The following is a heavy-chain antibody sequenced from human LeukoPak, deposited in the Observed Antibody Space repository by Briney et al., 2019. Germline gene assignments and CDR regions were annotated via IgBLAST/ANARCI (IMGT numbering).Heavy chain of an antibody. Sequence: SETLSLTCTVSGGSISSYYWSWIRQPPGKGLEWIGYIYYSGSTNYNPSLKSRVTISVDTSKNQFSLKLSSVTAADTAVYYCARDSYGSVSYWGQGTLVTVSS. V-gene: IGHV4-59*01. CDR1: GGSISSYY. J-gene: IGHJ4*02. CDR2: IYYSGST. CDR3: ARDSYGSVSY. D-gene: IGHD3-10*01.